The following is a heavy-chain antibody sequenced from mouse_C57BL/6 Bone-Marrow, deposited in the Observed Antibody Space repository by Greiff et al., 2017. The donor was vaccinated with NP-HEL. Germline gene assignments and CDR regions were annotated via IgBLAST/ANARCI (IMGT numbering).Heavy chain of an antibody. V-gene: IGHV2-2*01. CDR1: GFSLTSYG. Sequence: VQLQQSGPGLVQPSQSLSITCTVSGFSLTSYGVHWVRQSPGKGLEWLGVLWSGGSTDYNAAFISRLSISKDNSKSQVFCKMNSLQADDTAIDYCARNHLRYAMDYWGQGTSVTVSS. CDR3: ARNHLRYAMDY. CDR2: LWSGGST. J-gene: IGHJ4*01.